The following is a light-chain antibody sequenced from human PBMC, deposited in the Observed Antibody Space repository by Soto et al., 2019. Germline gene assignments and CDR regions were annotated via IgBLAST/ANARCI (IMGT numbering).Light chain of an antibody. CDR2: AAS. CDR3: QQYGSSPIT. V-gene: IGKV3-20*01. Sequence: EIVLTQSPGTLSLSPGERATLSCRASHSVRNNYLAWCQQKPGQAPRLLIHAASNRATGIPDRFSGSGSGTDFTLTISRLEPEDFAVYYCQQYGSSPITFGQGTRLEIK. J-gene: IGKJ5*01. CDR1: HSVRNNY.